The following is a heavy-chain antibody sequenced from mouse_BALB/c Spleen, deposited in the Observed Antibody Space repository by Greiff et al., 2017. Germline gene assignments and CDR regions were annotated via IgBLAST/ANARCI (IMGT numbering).Heavy chain of an antibody. CDR1: GYSITSDYA. D-gene: IGHD1-1*01. J-gene: IGHJ1*01. V-gene: IGHV3-2*02. Sequence: EVMLVESGPGLVKPSQSLSLTCTVTGYSITSDYAWNWIRQFPGNKLEWMGYISYSGSTSYNPSLKSRISITRDTSKNQFFLQLNSVTTEDTATYYCARDYGSSHHWYFDVWGAGTTVTVSS. CDR3: ARDYGSSHHWYFDV. CDR2: ISYSGST.